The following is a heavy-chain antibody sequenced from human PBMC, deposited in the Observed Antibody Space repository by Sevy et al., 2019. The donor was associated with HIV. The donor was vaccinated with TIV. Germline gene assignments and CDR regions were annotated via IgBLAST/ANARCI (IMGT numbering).Heavy chain of an antibody. V-gene: IGHV3-74*01. Sequence: GGSLRLSCAASGFTFSSYWMHWVRQAPGKGLVWVSRINSDGSSTRYADSVKGRFTISRDNAKNTLYLQMNSLRAEDTAVYYCARDQADSSSWYIGYYYYYGMDVWGQGTTVTVSS. J-gene: IGHJ6*02. CDR3: ARDQADSSSWYIGYYYYYGMDV. CDR2: INSDGSST. D-gene: IGHD6-13*01. CDR1: GFTFSSYW.